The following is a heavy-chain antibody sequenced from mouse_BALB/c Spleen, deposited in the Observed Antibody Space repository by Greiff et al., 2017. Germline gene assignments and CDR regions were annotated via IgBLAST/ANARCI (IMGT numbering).Heavy chain of an antibody. D-gene: IGHD1-1*01. CDR2: ISSGSSTI. CDR1: GFTFSSFG. CDR3: ARPGSSYGAMDY. J-gene: IGHJ4*01. V-gene: IGHV5-17*02. Sequence: EVKLVESGGGLVQPGGSRKLSCAASGFTFSSFGMHWVRQAPEKGLEWVAYISSGSSTIYYADTVKGRFTISRDNPKNTLFLQMTSLRSEDTAMYYCARPGSSYGAMDYWGQGTSVTVSS.